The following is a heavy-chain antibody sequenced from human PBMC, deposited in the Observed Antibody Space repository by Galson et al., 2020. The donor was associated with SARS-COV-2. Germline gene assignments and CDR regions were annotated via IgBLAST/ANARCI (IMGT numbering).Heavy chain of an antibody. D-gene: IGHD3-9*01. CDR3: ASDILTAFDY. Sequence: GESLKISCKASGYIFTSYGISWVRQAPGQGLAWMGWISAYNGNTNYAQKLQGRVTMTTDTSTSTAYMELRSLRSDDTAVYYCASDILTAFDYWGQGTLVTVSS. V-gene: IGHV1-18*01. CDR1: GYIFTSYG. J-gene: IGHJ4*02. CDR2: ISAYNGNT.